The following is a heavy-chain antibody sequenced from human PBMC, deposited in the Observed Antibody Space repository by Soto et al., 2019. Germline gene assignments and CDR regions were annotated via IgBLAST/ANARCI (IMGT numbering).Heavy chain of an antibody. J-gene: IGHJ4*02. V-gene: IGHV4-59*01. CDR3: ARMRSSPSARYYFDY. CDR2: IYYNGVT. Sequence: SETLSLTCTVFGGSIVDYPWNWVLQPPGKGLEWIGYIYYNGVTNYNSSLKSRITISLDTSKNQFSLELSSVTAADTAIYYCARMRSSPSARYYFDYWGQGTLVTVSS. D-gene: IGHD2-2*01. CDR1: GGSIVDYP.